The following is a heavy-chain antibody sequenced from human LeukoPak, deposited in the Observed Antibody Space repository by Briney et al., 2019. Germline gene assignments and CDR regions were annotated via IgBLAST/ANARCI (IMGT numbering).Heavy chain of an antibody. CDR1: GYTFTGYY. CDR2: MNPNSGNT. V-gene: IGHV1-8*03. Sequence: ASVKVSCKASGYTFTGYYMHWVRQAPGQGLEWMGWMNPNSGNTGYAQKFQGRVTITRNTSISTAYMELSSLRSEDTAVYYCARGWTGLYDYWGQGTLATVSS. J-gene: IGHJ4*02. D-gene: IGHD3/OR15-3a*01. CDR3: ARGWTGLYDY.